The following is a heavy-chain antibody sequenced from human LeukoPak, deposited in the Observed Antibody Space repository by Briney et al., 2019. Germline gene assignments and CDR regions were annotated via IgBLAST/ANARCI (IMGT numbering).Heavy chain of an antibody. D-gene: IGHD3-10*01. CDR2: INWNGGST. J-gene: IGHJ4*02. CDR3: ARSNYGSGSPSDY. V-gene: IGHV3-20*01. CDR1: GFTFDDYG. Sequence: SGGSLRLSCEASGFTFDDYGMSWVRQVPGKGLAWVSGINWNGGSTGYADSVKGRFTISRDNAKNSLYLQMNSLRAEDTALYHCARSNYGSGSPSDYSGQGTLVTVSS.